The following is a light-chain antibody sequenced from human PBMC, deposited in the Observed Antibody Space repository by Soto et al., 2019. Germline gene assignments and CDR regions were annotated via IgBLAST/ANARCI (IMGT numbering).Light chain of an antibody. V-gene: IGKV1-39*01. CDR3: QQYATLPPYT. Sequence: DIQMAQSPSSLSSSVGDRVAITCRASQSISSYLNWYQQKPGKAPKLLIYAASSLQSGVPSRFSGSGSGTDFTLTISNLQSEDFGVYYCQQYATLPPYTFGQGAKVDI. CDR2: AAS. CDR1: QSISSY. J-gene: IGKJ2*01.